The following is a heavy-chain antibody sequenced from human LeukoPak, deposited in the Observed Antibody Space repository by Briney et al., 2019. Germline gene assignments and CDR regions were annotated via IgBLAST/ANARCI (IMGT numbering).Heavy chain of an antibody. CDR2: IYSGGST. CDR1: GFTVSSNY. Sequence: GGSLRLSCAASGFTVSSNYMTWVRQAPGKGLEWVSVIYSGGSTYYADSVKGRFTISRDNSKNTLYLQMNSLRAEDTAVCYCASLAVAGFYDYWGQGTLVTVSS. CDR3: ASLAVAGFYDY. J-gene: IGHJ4*02. V-gene: IGHV3-53*05. D-gene: IGHD6-19*01.